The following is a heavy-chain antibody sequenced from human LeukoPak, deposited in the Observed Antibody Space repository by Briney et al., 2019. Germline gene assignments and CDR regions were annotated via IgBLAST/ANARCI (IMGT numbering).Heavy chain of an antibody. D-gene: IGHD5-18*01. Sequence: GGSLRLSCAASGFIVSGDFMSWVRQAPGKGLEWVSVIYSDGSTYYADSVKGRFTISRDNSKNTLYLQMSSLRAEDTAVYYCVREGTGGYRYDWGQGTLVTASS. CDR1: GFIVSGDF. CDR2: IYSDGST. V-gene: IGHV3-66*02. CDR3: VREGTGGYRYD. J-gene: IGHJ4*02.